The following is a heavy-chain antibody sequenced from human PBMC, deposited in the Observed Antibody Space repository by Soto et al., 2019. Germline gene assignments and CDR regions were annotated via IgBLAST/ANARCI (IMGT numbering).Heavy chain of an antibody. CDR2: IYYSGST. CDR1: GGSISSYY. Sequence: PSETLSLTCTVSGGSISSYYWSWIRQPPGKGLEWIGYIYYSGSTNYNPSLKSRVTISVDTSKNQFSLKLSSVTAADTAVYYCAVGYSSSSIWFDPAGQLTLVTVSS. V-gene: IGHV4-59*08. J-gene: IGHJ5*02. CDR3: AVGYSSSSIWFDP. D-gene: IGHD6-6*01.